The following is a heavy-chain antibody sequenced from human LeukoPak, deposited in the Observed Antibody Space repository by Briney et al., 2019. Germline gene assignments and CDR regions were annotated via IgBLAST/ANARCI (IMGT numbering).Heavy chain of an antibody. CDR3: ARSGGHDAFDI. D-gene: IGHD4-23*01. J-gene: IGHJ3*02. Sequence: SQTLSLTCAISGDSVSSYSAAWSWIRQSPSRGLEWLGRTYYRSKWYNDYAVSVKSRITINPDTSMNQFSLQLTSVTPEDTAVYYCARSGGHDAFDIWGQGTMVTVSS. CDR2: TYYRSKWYN. V-gene: IGHV6-1*01. CDR1: GDSVSSYSAA.